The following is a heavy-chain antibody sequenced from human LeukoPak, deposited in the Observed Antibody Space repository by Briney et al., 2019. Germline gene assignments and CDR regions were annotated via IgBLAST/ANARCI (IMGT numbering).Heavy chain of an antibody. Sequence: GESLKISCKGSGYNFNTYWIGWVRQLPGKGLEWMGIILPGDSDIRYYASFEGRVTISVDKSTNTAYLQWDSLVTSDSAMYYCVKQSSGWFWFDTWGQGTPVTVSS. CDR2: ILPGDSDI. V-gene: IGHV5-51*01. J-gene: IGHJ5*02. CDR3: VKQSSGWFWFDT. D-gene: IGHD6-19*01. CDR1: GYNFNTYW.